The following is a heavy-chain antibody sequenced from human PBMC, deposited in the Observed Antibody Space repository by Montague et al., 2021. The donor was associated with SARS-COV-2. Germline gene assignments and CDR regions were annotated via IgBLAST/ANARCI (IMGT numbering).Heavy chain of an antibody. V-gene: IGHV4-34*01. D-gene: IGHD3-22*01. CDR1: GGSFSDYY. CDR2: INHRGTS. CDR3: ARGRQHFNMIVVVMTGGEYYFDY. J-gene: IGHJ4*02. Sequence: SETLSLTCAVYGGSFSDYYWSWIRQPPGKGLEWIGEINHRGTSKYNPSLKSRVSISLDTSKNQFSLYQSSVTAADTAVYYCARGRQHFNMIVVVMTGGEYYFDYWGQGTLVTVSS.